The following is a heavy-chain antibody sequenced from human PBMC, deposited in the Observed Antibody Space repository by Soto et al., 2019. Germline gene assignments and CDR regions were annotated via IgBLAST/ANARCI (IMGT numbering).Heavy chain of an antibody. CDR1: GFTFSSYG. Sequence: GGSLRLSCAASGFTFSSYGMHWVRQAPGKGLECVAVIWYDGSNKYYADSAKGRFTISRDNSKNTLYLQMNSLRAEDTAVYYCASYYYGSGSYYKNAFDIWGQGTMVTVSS. V-gene: IGHV3-33*01. D-gene: IGHD3-10*01. CDR2: IWYDGSNK. J-gene: IGHJ3*02. CDR3: ASYYYGSGSYYKNAFDI.